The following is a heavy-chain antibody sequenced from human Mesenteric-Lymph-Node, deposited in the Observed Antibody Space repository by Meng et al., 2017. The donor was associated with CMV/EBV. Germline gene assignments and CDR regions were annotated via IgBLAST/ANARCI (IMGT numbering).Heavy chain of an antibody. Sequence: QVQLSQAGAGHCRPSETLAVPCAVYGGSFSGYYWNCIRQSPEKGLEWIGEINHSGSPTYNPSFTSRIIISVDTSTNQISLNMSSVTAADTAVYYCARGSSYDILTGYFDYWGQGALVTVSS. CDR2: INHSGSP. CDR3: ARGSSYDILTGYFDY. V-gene: IGHV4-34*01. CDR1: GGSFSGYY. J-gene: IGHJ4*02. D-gene: IGHD3-9*01.